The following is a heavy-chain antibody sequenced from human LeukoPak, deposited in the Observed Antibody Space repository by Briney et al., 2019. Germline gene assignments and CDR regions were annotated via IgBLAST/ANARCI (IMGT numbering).Heavy chain of an antibody. V-gene: IGHV1-2*02. CDR1: GYTFTGYY. CDR2: INPNSGGT. CDR3: ARALSYYYYYMDV. J-gene: IGHJ6*03. Sequence: GASVKVSCKASGYTFTGYYMHWVRQAPGQGLEWMGWINPNSGGTNYAQKFQGRVTMTRDTPISTAYMELSRLRSDDTAVYYCARALSYYYYYMDVWGKGTTVTVSS.